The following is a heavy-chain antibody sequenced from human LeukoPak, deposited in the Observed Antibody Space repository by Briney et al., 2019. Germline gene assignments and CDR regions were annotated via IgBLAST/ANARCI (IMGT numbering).Heavy chain of an antibody. D-gene: IGHD2-2*02. CDR3: ARDQYTTYYYYGMDV. V-gene: IGHV3-33*01. CDR2: IWYDGSNQ. J-gene: IGHJ6*02. Sequence: GGSLRLSCAASEFTFSFYGMHWVRQAPGKGLEWVAVIWYDGSNQYYADSVKGRFTTSRDNSKSTLYLQMNSLRAEDTAVYYCARDQYTTYYYYGMDVWGQGTTVTVSS. CDR1: EFTFSFYG.